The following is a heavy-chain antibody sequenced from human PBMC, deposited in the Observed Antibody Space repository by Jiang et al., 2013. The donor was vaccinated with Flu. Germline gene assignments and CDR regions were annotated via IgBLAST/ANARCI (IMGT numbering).Heavy chain of an antibody. CDR1: GYSFSDSI. CDR2: ISVSVSNP. CDR3: ARDNLDYHGFDF. J-gene: IGHJ3*01. D-gene: IGHD4-11*01. Sequence: QSGSELKKPGDSVKVSCKASGYSFSDSIVNWVRQAPGQGLEWMGWISVSVSNPSYAQGFTGRFVFSLDTPVNTAFLEINNLKPEDTAIYYCARDNLDYHGFDFWGQGDTGPPSLQ. V-gene: IGHV7-4-1*02.